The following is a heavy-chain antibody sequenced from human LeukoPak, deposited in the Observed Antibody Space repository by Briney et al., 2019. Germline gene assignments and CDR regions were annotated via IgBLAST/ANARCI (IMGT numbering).Heavy chain of an antibody. Sequence: SETLSLTCTVSGNSISSGDYYWSWIRQPAGKGLEWIGRIYTSGSTNYNPSLKSRVTISVDTSKNQFSLKLSSVTAADTAVYYCARERTRNRAILYFDYWGQGTLVTVSS. CDR1: GNSISSGDYY. D-gene: IGHD1-14*01. J-gene: IGHJ4*02. CDR3: ARERTRNRAILYFDY. CDR2: IYTSGST. V-gene: IGHV4-61*02.